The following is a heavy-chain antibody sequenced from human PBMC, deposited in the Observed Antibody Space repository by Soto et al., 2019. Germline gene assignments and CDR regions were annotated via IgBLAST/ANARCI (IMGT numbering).Heavy chain of an antibody. V-gene: IGHV4-39*07. J-gene: IGHJ4*02. CDR2: ISHSGST. CDR3: ASGSHVPHY. CDR1: GGSISSSSYY. Sequence: TSETLSLTCTVSGGSISSSSYYWGWIRQPPGKGLEWIGYISHSGSTYYNPSLKSRVTISVDRSKNQFSLKLSSVTAADTAVYFCASGSHVPHYWGQGTLVTVSS. D-gene: IGHD6-6*01.